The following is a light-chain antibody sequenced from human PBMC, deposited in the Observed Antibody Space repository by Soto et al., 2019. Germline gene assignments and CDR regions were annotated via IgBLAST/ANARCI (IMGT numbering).Light chain of an antibody. J-gene: IGLJ1*01. V-gene: IGLV2-11*01. CDR2: DVS. CDR1: TSDFGGYNF. CDR3: CSYVGSDTSFV. Sequence: QSALTQPRSVSGSPGQSVTISCTGTTSDFGGYNFVSWYQQRPGKVPKLMIYDVSIRPSGVPDRFSGSKSGNTASLTISGLQAEDEADYYCCSYVGSDTSFVFGSGTKVTVL.